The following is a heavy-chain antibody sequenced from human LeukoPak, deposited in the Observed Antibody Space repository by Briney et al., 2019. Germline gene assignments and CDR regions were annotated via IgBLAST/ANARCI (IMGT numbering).Heavy chain of an antibody. CDR2: INDNGAKT. V-gene: IGHV3-23*01. D-gene: IGHD2-21*02. CDR1: GFKVSSNY. Sequence: PGGSLSLSCAASGFKVSSNYMSWVRQAPGKGLEWVSGINDNGAKTFYADSVKGRLTISRDNSRSTLYLQMNNLRADDTAVYYCAKGHGVVTFNELFSWGQGTLVTVSS. CDR3: AKGHGVVTFNELFS. J-gene: IGHJ4*02.